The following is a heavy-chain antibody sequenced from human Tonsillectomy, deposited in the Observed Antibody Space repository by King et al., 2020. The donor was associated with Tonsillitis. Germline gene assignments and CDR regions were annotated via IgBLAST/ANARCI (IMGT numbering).Heavy chain of an antibody. CDR1: GGSISSGGYS. J-gene: IGHJ5*02. Sequence: LQLQESGSGLVKPSQTLSLTCAVSGGSISSGGYSWSWIRQPPGKGLEWIGYIYHSGSTYNPSLNSRVPISVDRSKNKFSLMLSTVTAADTAVYYCARESVGDYGDNWFDPWGQGTLVTVSS. D-gene: IGHD4-17*01. V-gene: IGHV4-30-2*01. CDR3: ARESVGDYGDNWFDP. CDR2: IYHSGST.